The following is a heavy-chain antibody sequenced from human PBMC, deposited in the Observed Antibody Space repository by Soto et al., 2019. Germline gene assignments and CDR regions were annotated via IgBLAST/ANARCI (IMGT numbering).Heavy chain of an antibody. Sequence: PSVKVSCKASEYTFTSYVMHWVRQAPVQSLEWMGWINAGNGNTKYSQKFQDRVTITRDTSASTAYMELSGLRSEDTAVYYCARELQGLYYFDYWGQGTLVTVSS. V-gene: IGHV1-3*01. CDR1: EYTFTSYV. CDR2: INAGNGNT. D-gene: IGHD4-4*01. J-gene: IGHJ4*02. CDR3: ARELQGLYYFDY.